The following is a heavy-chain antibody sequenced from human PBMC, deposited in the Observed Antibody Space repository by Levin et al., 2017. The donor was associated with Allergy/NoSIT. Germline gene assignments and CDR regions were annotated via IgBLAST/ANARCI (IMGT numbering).Heavy chain of an antibody. J-gene: IGHJ4*02. CDR1: GLSFRSYS. D-gene: IGHD2-8*01. CDR3: ATGYCNHGVCYPFEN. CDR2: SPYDGSGD. V-gene: IGHV3-30*14. Sequence: GGSLRLSCVVSGLSFRSYSMQWVRQAPGRGLEWVAFSPYDGSGDYYADSVKGRFTVSRDSSKSTVFLQMNSLTAEDTAVYYCATGYCNHGVCYPFENWGQGTRVIVSS.